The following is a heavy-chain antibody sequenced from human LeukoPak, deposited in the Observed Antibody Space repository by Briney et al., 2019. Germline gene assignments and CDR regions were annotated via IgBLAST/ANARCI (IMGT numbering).Heavy chain of an antibody. J-gene: IGHJ6*03. V-gene: IGHV4-34*01. CDR2: INHSGST. D-gene: IGHD1-14*01. Sequence: SSETLSLTCAVYGGSFSGYYWSWIRQPPGKGLEWIGEINHSGSTNYNPSLKSRVTISVDTSKNQFSLKLSSVTAADTAVYYCARGLSRAVSRRTVRYMDVWGKGTTVTVSS. CDR1: GGSFSGYY. CDR3: ARGLSRAVSRRTVRYMDV.